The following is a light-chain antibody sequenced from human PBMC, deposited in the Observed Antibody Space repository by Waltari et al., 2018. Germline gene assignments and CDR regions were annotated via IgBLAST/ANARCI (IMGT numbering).Light chain of an antibody. CDR3: QSPDTSGTYL. J-gene: IGLJ3*02. Sequence: SSELPQPPPVSVSPGQTARIPCSGGTLPRQNAHWYQQKPGQAPVLVIYKDNERPSGIPERFSGSISGTVVTLVISGVQAEDEADYYCQSPDTSGTYLFGGGTKLTVL. V-gene: IGLV3-25*03. CDR1: TLPRQN. CDR2: KDN.